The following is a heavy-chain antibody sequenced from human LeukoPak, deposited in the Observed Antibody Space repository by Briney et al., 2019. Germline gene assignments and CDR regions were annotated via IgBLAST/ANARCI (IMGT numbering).Heavy chain of an antibody. Sequence: SETLSLTCTVSGYSISSGYYWGWIRQSPGKGLEWIGSIYHSGSTYYNPSLQSRITIPVDTSKNQFSLKLSSVTAAGTAVYYCARARWPPSYYYYYMDVWGKGTTVTVSS. CDR2: IYHSGST. J-gene: IGHJ6*03. V-gene: IGHV4-38-2*02. CDR3: ARARWPPSYYYYYMDV. D-gene: IGHD4-23*01. CDR1: GYSISSGYY.